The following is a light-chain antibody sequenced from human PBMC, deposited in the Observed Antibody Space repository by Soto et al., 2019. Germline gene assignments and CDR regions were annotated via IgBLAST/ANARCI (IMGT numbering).Light chain of an antibody. J-gene: IGKJ2*01. V-gene: IGKV1-39*01. CDR2: AAS. CDR3: QQSYSTPPGDLNT. Sequence: DIQMTQSPSSLSASVGDRVTITCRASQSIRSYLNWYQQKRGKAPKLLIYAASSLQSGVPSRFSGSGSGTDFTLTISSLQPEDSATYFCQQSYSTPPGDLNTFGQGTKVEIK. CDR1: QSIRSY.